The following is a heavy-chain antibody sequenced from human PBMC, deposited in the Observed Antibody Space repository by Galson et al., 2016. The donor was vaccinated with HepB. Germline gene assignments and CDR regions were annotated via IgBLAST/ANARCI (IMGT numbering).Heavy chain of an antibody. J-gene: IGHJ4*02. CDR2: IHNDAATT. CDR1: GFAFSNYA. Sequence: SLRLSCAGSGFAFSNYAMSWVRQAPGKGLEWVSLIHNDAATTGYADFVKGRFTISRDKSKNTVYLQMNSLNAEITAIYYCAKAEGLEVTEYYFDYWSQGTLVTVSS. CDR3: AKAEGLEVTEYYFDY. D-gene: IGHD4-11*01. V-gene: IGHV3-23*01.